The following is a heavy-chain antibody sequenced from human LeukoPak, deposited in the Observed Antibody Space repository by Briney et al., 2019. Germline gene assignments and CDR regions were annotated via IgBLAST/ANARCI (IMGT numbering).Heavy chain of an antibody. J-gene: IGHJ5*02. CDR3: VRARDLLHIDL. V-gene: IGHV3-48*04. Sequence: GGSLRLSCVASGFSFSSYSFNWVRQAPGQGLEWVSYITASSSTIDYADSVKGRLTISRDNAKRSLYLLLTSLRVEDTAVYYCVRARDLLHIDLWGQGTLVTVSS. D-gene: IGHD2/OR15-2a*01. CDR2: ITASSSTI. CDR1: GFSFSSYS.